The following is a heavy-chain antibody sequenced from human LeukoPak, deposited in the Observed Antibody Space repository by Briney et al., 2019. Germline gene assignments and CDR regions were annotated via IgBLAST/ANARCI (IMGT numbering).Heavy chain of an antibody. CDR2: IYYSGST. V-gene: IGHV4-30-4*01. Sequence: SQTLSLTCTVSGGSISSGDYYWSWIRQPPGKGLEWIGYIYYSGSTYYNPSLESRVTISVDTSKNQFSLKLSSVTAADTAVYYCARDYYDSSGYFRSYWFDPWGQGTLVTVSS. D-gene: IGHD3-22*01. J-gene: IGHJ5*02. CDR1: GGSISSGDYY. CDR3: ARDYYDSSGYFRSYWFDP.